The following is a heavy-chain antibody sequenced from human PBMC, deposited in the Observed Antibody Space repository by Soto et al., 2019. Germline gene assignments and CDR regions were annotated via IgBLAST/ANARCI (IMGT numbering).Heavy chain of an antibody. J-gene: IGHJ4*02. V-gene: IGHV3-30*03. CDR1: GFTFSSYG. Sequence: GGSLRLSCAASGFTFSSYGMHWVRQAPGKGLEWVAVISYDGSNKYYADSVRGRFTISRDNSKNTLYLQMDRLRVDDTAVYFCARDASGPFDYWGQGTLVTVSS. D-gene: IGHD6-19*01. CDR2: ISYDGSNK. CDR3: ARDASGPFDY.